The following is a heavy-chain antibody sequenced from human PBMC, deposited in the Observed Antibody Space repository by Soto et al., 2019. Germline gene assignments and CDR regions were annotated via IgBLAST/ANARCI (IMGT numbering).Heavy chain of an antibody. V-gene: IGHV5-10-1*01. CDR3: ARQGKIVPTAIDIFSMDV. CDR1: GFSLTSYW. CDR2: TDPAASST. Sequence: GESLKISCQGSGFSLTSYWSTWGRQVPGKGLDWMGRTDPAASSTIYSPSFQGHVTISNGKSFTTTFLQWDSLKASDTATYYCARQGKIVPTAIDIFSMDVWGQGTTVTVSS. J-gene: IGHJ6*02. D-gene: IGHD2-21*02.